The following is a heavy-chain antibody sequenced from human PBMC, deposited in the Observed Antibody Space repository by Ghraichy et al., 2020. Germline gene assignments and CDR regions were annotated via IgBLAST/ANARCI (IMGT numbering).Heavy chain of an antibody. D-gene: IGHD4-17*01. CDR2: IGTVGDP. Sequence: GGSLRLSCAASGFTFSSSDMHWVRQVTGKGLEWVSCIGTVGDPYYAGSVKGRFTISRENAKNSLYLQLNGLRVGDTAVYYCARALKETTVTPEDSFSYFYGLDVWGRGSAVTFSS. V-gene: IGHV3-13*05. J-gene: IGHJ6*02. CDR1: GFTFSSSD. CDR3: ARALKETTVTPEDSFSYFYGLDV.